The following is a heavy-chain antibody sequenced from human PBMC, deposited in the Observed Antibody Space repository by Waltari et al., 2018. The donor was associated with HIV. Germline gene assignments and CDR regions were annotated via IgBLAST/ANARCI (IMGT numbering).Heavy chain of an antibody. J-gene: IGHJ1*01. CDR3: ARGARNYYDSSGPLLPAEYFQH. Sequence: QVQLVESGGGVVKPGGSLRLSCAASEFTFSSIGMHWFRQAPGKGQAGWAVIWYDGSNKYYADSVKGRFTISRDNSKNTLYLQMNSLRAEDTAVYYCARGARNYYDSSGPLLPAEYFQHWGQGTLVTVSS. CDR1: EFTFSSIG. CDR2: IWYDGSNK. V-gene: IGHV3-33*01. D-gene: IGHD3-22*01.